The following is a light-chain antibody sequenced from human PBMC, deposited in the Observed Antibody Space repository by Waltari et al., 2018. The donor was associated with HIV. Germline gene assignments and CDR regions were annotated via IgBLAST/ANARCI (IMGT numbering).Light chain of an antibody. CDR3: SAYSTTSTFVV. Sequence: QSALAQPAPLSGSLGQSIAIPCSGSTNDISGDHYVSWYHQYAGKSPNLLIYDVNKRPSGVSDRFSGSRFGNQAALISSGLQTDDEAAYFCSAYSTTSTFVVFGGGTKVTVL. CDR1: TNDISGDHY. J-gene: IGLJ2*01. CDR2: DVN. V-gene: IGLV2-14*03.